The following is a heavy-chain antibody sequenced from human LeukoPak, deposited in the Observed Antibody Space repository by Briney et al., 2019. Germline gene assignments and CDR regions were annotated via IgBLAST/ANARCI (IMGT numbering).Heavy chain of an antibody. CDR2: VSGSGDTI. D-gene: IGHD6-6*01. Sequence: GGSLRLSCAASGFTFTSYALNWVRQAPGRGLEWVSIVSGSGDTIYYADSMKGRFTISRDNAKNSLYLQMNSLRAEDTAVYYCALSSSEYYFDYWGQGTLVTVSS. CDR3: ALSSSEYYFDY. J-gene: IGHJ4*02. V-gene: IGHV3-23*01. CDR1: GFTFTSYA.